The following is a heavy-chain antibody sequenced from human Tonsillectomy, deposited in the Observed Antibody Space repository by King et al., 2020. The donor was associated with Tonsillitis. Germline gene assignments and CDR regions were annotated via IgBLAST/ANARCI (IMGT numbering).Heavy chain of an antibody. J-gene: IGHJ3*02. CDR3: ARDWGGENDAFDI. V-gene: IGHV1-46*01. CDR2: INPSDGGA. Sequence: VQLVESGAEVKKPGASVKVSCKASGYTFTSYYMHWVRQAPGQGLEWMGIINPSDGGATYAQKFQGRVTLTRDTSTSTVYMELSSLRSEDTTVYYCARDWGGENDAFDIWGQGTMVTVSS. CDR1: GYTFTSYY. D-gene: IGHD3-16*01.